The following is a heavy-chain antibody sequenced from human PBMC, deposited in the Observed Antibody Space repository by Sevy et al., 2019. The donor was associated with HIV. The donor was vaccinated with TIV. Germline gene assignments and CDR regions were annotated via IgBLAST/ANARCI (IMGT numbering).Heavy chain of an antibody. Sequence: GGSLRLSCAAXGFDFSIYSMSWVRQAPGKGLEWVSTLSFGCGKINYADSVKGRFTISRDNSKSSVYLQMNNMRVEDTAVXXXARXGXXXPHXXXGQXTLVTVSS. V-gene: IGHV3-23*01. CDR3: ARXGXXXPHXX. J-gene: IGHJ4*02. CDR1: GFDFSIYS. CDR2: LSFGCGKI.